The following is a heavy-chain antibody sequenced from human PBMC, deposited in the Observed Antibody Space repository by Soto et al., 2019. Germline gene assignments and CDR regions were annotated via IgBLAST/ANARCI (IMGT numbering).Heavy chain of an antibody. CDR3: ARDGDYYGMDV. Sequence: QPXESLRLSCTFSGFTSTDHALTWVRQAPGKGLEWVAFSTSHSYGGTTDYAASVKGRFTISRDDSKSIAYLQMNSLQIADTAIYYCARDGDYYGMDVWGQGTTVTVSS. J-gene: IGHJ6*02. CDR2: STSHSYGGTT. CDR1: GFTSTDHA. D-gene: IGHD3-3*01. V-gene: IGHV3-49*04.